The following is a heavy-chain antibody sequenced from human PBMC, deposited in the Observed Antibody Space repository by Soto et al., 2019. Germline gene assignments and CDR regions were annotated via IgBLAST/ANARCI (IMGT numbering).Heavy chain of an antibody. J-gene: IGHJ4*02. Sequence: GGYLRLSCAASGFTFTNFAMSWVRQAPGRGLEWVSGISASGRDTYYADSVKDRFTVSRDNSKNTLYLQMNSLRAEDTAIYYCAKGKARGWYYFDYWGQGARVTVSS. CDR3: AKGKARGWYYFDY. CDR2: ISASGRDT. D-gene: IGHD6-19*01. CDR1: GFTFTNFA. V-gene: IGHV3-23*01.